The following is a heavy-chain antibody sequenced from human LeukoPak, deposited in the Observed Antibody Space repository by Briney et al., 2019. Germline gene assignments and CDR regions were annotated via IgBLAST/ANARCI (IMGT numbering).Heavy chain of an antibody. D-gene: IGHD1-1*01. CDR2: ISSSGATV. CDR1: GFTFSDYH. J-gene: IGHJ3*02. CDR3: ARERALQLYDAFDI. Sequence: GESLKISCAASGFTFSDYHMSWIRQAPGKGLEWVSYISSSGATVYYTDSVMGRFTISRGNAKNSLFLQMNSLRAEDTAVYYCARERALQLYDAFDIWGQGTIVTVSS. V-gene: IGHV3-11*01.